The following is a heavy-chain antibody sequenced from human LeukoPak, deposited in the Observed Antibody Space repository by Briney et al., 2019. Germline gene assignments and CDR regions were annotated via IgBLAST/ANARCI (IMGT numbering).Heavy chain of an antibody. V-gene: IGHV3-30-3*01. Sequence: GGSLRLSCAASGFTFSSYAMHWVRQAPGKGLEWVAVISYDGSNKYYADSVKGRFTISRDDSKNTLYLQMNSLRAEDTAVYYCARGQISYYFDYWGQGTLVTVSS. CDR2: ISYDGSNK. CDR3: ARGQISYYFDY. CDR1: GFTFSSYA. D-gene: IGHD3-3*01. J-gene: IGHJ4*02.